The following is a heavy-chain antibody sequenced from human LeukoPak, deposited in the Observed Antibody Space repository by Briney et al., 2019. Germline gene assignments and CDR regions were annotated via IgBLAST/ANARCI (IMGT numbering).Heavy chain of an antibody. Sequence: ASVKVSCKASGYTFTGYYMHWVRQAPGQGLEWMGRINLNSGGTNYAQKFQGRVTMTRDTSISTAYMEPSRLGSDDTAVYYCARVAPYSSSWVPFDYWGQGTLVTVSS. D-gene: IGHD6-13*01. CDR3: ARVAPYSSSWVPFDY. CDR1: GYTFTGYY. J-gene: IGHJ4*02. CDR2: INLNSGGT. V-gene: IGHV1-2*06.